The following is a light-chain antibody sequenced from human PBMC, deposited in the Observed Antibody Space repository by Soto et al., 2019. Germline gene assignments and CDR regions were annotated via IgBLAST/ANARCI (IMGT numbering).Light chain of an antibody. CDR2: DVS. Sequence: QSALTQPASVSGSPGQSITISCTGTSSDIGPYKYVSWYQQRPAKAPKLMIYDVSIRPSGVSSRFSGSKSGNTASLTISGRQADDEADYYCSSYTTSSTVVFCGGTQLTVL. J-gene: IGLJ3*02. CDR1: SSDIGPYKY. V-gene: IGLV2-14*01. CDR3: SSYTTSSTVV.